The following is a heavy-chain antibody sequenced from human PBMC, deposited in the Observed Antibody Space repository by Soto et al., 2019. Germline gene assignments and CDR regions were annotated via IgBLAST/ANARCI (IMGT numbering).Heavy chain of an antibody. J-gene: IGHJ5*02. CDR3: ARLVAATLTKWFDP. CDR1: GYTFTSYA. D-gene: IGHD2-15*01. V-gene: IGHV1-3*01. Sequence: ASVKVSCKASGYTFTSYAMHWVRQAPGQRLEWMGGINAGNGNTKYSQKFQGRVTITRDTSASTAYMELSSLRSEDTAVYYCARLVAATLTKWFDPWGQGTLVTVSS. CDR2: INAGNGNT.